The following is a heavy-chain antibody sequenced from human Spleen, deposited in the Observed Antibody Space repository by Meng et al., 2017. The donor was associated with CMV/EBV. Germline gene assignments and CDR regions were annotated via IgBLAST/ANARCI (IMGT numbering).Heavy chain of an antibody. CDR2: ISSAGTYI. D-gene: IGHD2-2*01. CDR1: GFTFSDYG. V-gene: IGHV3-21*01. J-gene: IGHJ4*02. Sequence: GESLKISCAASGFTFSDYGLSWVRQAPGKGLEWVSSISSAGTYIYYGNSLKGRFTISRDNAKNSLYPQMKSLRADDTAIYYCARARGVPAGSYYFDFWGQGTLVTVSS. CDR3: ARARGVPAGSYYFDF.